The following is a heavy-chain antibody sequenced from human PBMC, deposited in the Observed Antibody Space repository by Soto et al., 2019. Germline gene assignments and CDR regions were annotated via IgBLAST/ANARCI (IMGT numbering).Heavy chain of an antibody. CDR3: AKAPGDIAARRHHGYIYGMDV. V-gene: IGHV3-9*01. Sequence: PGGSLRLSCAASGFIFDEYAMHWVRQAPGKGLEWVSGLSWNSGTIGYADSVKGRFSISRDNAKNSLYLQMNSLRVEDTALYYCAKAPGDIAARRHHGYIYGMDVWGQGTTVAVSS. CDR2: LSWNSGTI. J-gene: IGHJ6*02. D-gene: IGHD6-6*01. CDR1: GFIFDEYA.